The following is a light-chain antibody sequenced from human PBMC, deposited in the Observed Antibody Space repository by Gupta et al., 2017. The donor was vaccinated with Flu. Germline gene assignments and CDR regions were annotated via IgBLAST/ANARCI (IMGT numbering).Light chain of an antibody. J-gene: IGKJ5*01. CDR3: QQSYSIPNT. Sequence: GERVTDSWGPYQSISSSFNWYQQKQGKAPKLLIYTAFTFQSGVTSRFSGSGSGTDFTLTIISLQPEDFATYYCQQSYSIPNTFGQGTRLEIK. CDR2: TAF. V-gene: IGKV1-39*01. CDR1: QSISSS.